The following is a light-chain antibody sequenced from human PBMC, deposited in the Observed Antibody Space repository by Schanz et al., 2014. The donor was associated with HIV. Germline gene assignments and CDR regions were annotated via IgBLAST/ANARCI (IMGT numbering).Light chain of an antibody. CDR2: AVS. CDR1: SGDVGSYNY. Sequence: QSALTQEEEVYGSPGQSISISCTGTSGDVGSYNYVSWYQQHPGKAPKLMLSAVSPLPSGVSSRFSGSKSGNTASLTISGLQAEDEADYYCQSFDSSVRNVVFGGGTKLTVL. V-gene: IGLV2-14*03. CDR3: QSFDSSVRNVV. J-gene: IGLJ2*01.